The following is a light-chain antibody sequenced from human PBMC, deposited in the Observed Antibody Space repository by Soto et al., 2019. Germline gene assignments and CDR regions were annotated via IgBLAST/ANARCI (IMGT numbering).Light chain of an antibody. V-gene: IGKV1-5*03. J-gene: IGKJ1*01. CDR1: QSISSW. CDR2: KAS. Sequence: IQMTQSPSTPSASLGDRVTIPCRASQSISSWLAWYQQKPGKAPKLLINKASSLESGVPSRFSGSGAGTEFTLTISSLQPDDFATYYCQHFNSYPWTFGQGTKVAIK. CDR3: QHFNSYPWT.